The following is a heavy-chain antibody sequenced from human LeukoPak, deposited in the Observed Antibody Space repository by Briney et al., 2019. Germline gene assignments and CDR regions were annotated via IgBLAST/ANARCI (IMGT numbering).Heavy chain of an antibody. CDR2: ISSSGST. V-gene: IGHV4-61*02. D-gene: IGHD4-17*01. CDR3: ARGFGGDFRRGWFDP. CDR1: GDSISSGDYY. Sequence: PSETLSLTCTVSGDSISSGDYYWSWIRQPAGKGLEWIGRISSSGSTNYNPSLKSRVTISVDTSKNQFSLKLSSVTAADTAVYYCARGFGGDFRRGWFDPWGQGTLVTVSS. J-gene: IGHJ5*02.